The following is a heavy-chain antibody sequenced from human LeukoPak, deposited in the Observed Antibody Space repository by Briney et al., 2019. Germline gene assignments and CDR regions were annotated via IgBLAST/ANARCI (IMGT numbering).Heavy chain of an antibody. CDR1: GFTFSSYW. J-gene: IGHJ4*02. CDR3: VNNDGWFHLAQ. V-gene: IGHV3-74*01. CDR2: INNDGSST. D-gene: IGHD6-19*01. Sequence: GGSLRLSCAASGFTFSSYWMHWVRQAPGKGLVWVSHINNDGSSTTYADSVKGRFTISGDNAKNTLFLQMNSLRVEDTAVYYCVNNDGWFHLAQWGQGTLVTVSS.